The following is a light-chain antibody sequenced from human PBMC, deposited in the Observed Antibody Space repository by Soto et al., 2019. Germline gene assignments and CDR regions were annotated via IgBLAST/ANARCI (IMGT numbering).Light chain of an antibody. CDR3: VSHISVAYRSIYV. CDR1: SSNIGAGYD. V-gene: IGLV1-40*01. Sequence: QSVLTQPPSVSGAPGQRVTISCTGSSSNIGAGYDVHWYQQLPGTAPKLIIYEVTNRPSGLSNRFSGSKSDNTASLTISGLQAEDEADYYCVSHISVAYRSIYVFGTGTKVTVL. CDR2: EVT. J-gene: IGLJ1*01.